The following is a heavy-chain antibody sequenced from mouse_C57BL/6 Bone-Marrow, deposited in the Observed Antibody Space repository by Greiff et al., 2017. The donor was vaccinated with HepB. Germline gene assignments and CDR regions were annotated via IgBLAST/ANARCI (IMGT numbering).Heavy chain of an antibody. Sequence: QVQLKQPGAELVKPGASVKLSCKASGYTFTSYWMHWVKQRPGQGLEWIGMIHPNSGSTNYNEKFKSKATLTVDKSSSTAYMQLSSLTSEDSAVYYCARKFHYYGSSLFAYWGQGTLVTVSA. CDR2: IHPNSGST. V-gene: IGHV1-64*01. CDR1: GYTFTSYW. CDR3: ARKFHYYGSSLFAY. J-gene: IGHJ3*01. D-gene: IGHD1-1*01.